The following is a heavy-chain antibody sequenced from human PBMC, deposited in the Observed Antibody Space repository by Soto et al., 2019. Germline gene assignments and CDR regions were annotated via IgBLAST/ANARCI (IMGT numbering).Heavy chain of an antibody. D-gene: IGHD2-2*01. CDR2: INHSGST. J-gene: IGHJ6*02. CDR3: ARASRYCSSTSCYQNYYYYYGMDV. V-gene: IGHV4-34*01. Sequence: SETLSLTCAVYGGSFSGYYWSWIRQPPGKGLEWIGEINHSGSTNYNPSLKSRVTISVDTSKNQISLKLSSVTAADTAVYYCARASRYCSSTSCYQNYYYYYGMDVWGQGTTVT. CDR1: GGSFSGYY.